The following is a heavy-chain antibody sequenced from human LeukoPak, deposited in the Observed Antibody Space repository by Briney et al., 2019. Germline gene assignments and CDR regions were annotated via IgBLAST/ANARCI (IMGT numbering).Heavy chain of an antibody. D-gene: IGHD4-23*01. CDR1: GYTFTSYY. CDR2: INPSGGST. V-gene: IGHV1-46*01. J-gene: IGHJ4*02. CDR3: ARNSYLALYFDY. Sequence: ASVKVSCKASGYTFTSYYIHWVRQAPGQGLEWMGIINPSGGSTSYAQKFQGRVTMTRDMSTSTVYMELSSLRSEDTAVYYCARNSYLALYFDYWGQGTLVTVSS.